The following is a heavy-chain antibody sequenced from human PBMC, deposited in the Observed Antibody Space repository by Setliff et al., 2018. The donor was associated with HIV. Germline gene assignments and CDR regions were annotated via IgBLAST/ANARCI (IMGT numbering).Heavy chain of an antibody. J-gene: IGHJ1*01. CDR1: GFTFSNYW. CDR3: ARDSSSLYWAEYLQF. V-gene: IGHV3-7*01. CDR2: IKQDGSEK. D-gene: IGHD6-13*01. Sequence: PGGSLRLSCAASGFTFSNYWMNWVRQAPGKGLEWVANIKQDGSEKYYVDSVKGRFTISKDNAKNSLSLQMNSLRAEETAVSYCARDSSSLYWAEYLQFWVQGTPVTVSS.